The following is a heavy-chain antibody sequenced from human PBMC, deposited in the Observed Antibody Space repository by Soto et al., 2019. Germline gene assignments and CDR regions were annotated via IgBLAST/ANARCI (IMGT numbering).Heavy chain of an antibody. CDR1: GYSISSGYY. V-gene: IGHV4-38-2*02. Sequence: KTSETLSLTCAVSGYSISSGYYWGWIRQPPGKGLEWIGSIYHSGSTYYNPSLKSRVTISVDTSKNQFSLKLSSVTAADTAVYYCARDSSGWANNWFDPWGQGTLVTVPQ. CDR3: ARDSSGWANNWFDP. CDR2: IYHSGST. D-gene: IGHD6-19*01. J-gene: IGHJ5*02.